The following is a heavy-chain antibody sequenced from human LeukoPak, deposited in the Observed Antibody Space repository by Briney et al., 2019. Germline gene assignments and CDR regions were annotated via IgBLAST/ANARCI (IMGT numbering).Heavy chain of an antibody. CDR3: ARGSGSYLGIYYYYYMDV. Sequence: ASVKVSCKASGYTFTSYGISRVRQAPGQGLEWMGWISAYNGNTNYAQKLQGRVTMTTDTSTSTAYMELRSLRSDDTAVYYCARGSGSYLGIYYYYYMDVWGKGTTVTVSS. CDR1: GYTFTSYG. V-gene: IGHV1-18*01. CDR2: ISAYNGNT. D-gene: IGHD1-26*01. J-gene: IGHJ6*03.